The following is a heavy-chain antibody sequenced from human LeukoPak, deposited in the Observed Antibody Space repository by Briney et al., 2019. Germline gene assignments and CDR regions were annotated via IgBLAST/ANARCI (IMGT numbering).Heavy chain of an antibody. J-gene: IGHJ3*02. Sequence: SVKVSCKASGGTFSSYAISWVRQATGQGLEWMGGIIPTFGTANYAQKFQGRVTITADESTSTAYMELSSLRAEDTAVYYCARYVDTAMVTVWGAFDIWGQGTMVTVSS. CDR2: IIPTFGTA. V-gene: IGHV1-69*01. CDR1: GGTFSSYA. D-gene: IGHD5-18*01. CDR3: ARYVDTAMVTVWGAFDI.